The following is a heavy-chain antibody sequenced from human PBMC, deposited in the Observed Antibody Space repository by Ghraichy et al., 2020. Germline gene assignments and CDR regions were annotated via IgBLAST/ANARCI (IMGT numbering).Heavy chain of an antibody. CDR2: IYYSGST. CDR3: ARTDYYGSGSL. D-gene: IGHD3-10*01. V-gene: IGHV4-59*01. J-gene: IGHJ4*02. Sequence: ESLNISCTVSGDSISPYYWSWIRQPPGKGLEWIGYIYYSGSTNYNPSLKSRVTISVDTSKNQFSLNLSSVTAADTAVYYCARTDYYGSGSLWGQGTLVTVSS. CDR1: GDSISPYY.